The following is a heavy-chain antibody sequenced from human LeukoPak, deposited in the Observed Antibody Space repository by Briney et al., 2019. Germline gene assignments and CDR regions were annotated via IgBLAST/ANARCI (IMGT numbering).Heavy chain of an antibody. V-gene: IGHV4-39*01. Sequence: PSETLSLTCTFSGGSINSYNFHWGWIRQPLGKGLEWIGTLSYSGNTNYNPSLKSRVSISTDTSKYQFSLRLTSVTAADTAVYYCARPGRVLTLSSRPQYFQHWGQGTLVTVSS. CDR1: GGSINSYNFH. J-gene: IGHJ1*01. D-gene: IGHD4/OR15-4a*01. CDR2: LSYSGNT. CDR3: ARPGRVLTLSSRPQYFQH.